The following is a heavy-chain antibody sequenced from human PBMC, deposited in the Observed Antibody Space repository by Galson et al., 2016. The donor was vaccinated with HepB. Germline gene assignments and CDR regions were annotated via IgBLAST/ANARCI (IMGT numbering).Heavy chain of an antibody. V-gene: IGHV1-18*01. CDR1: GYTFSGHG. D-gene: IGHD3-10*01. Sequence: SVKVSCKASGYTFSGHGIAWVRQAPGQGLEWMGYISPYNGNTDYAQNFQGRITMTTDASMSTAYMEVRSLKSDDTAVYYCARSGIIRVNWFDPWGQGTLVIVSS. CDR3: ARSGIIRVNWFDP. CDR2: ISPYNGNT. J-gene: IGHJ5*02.